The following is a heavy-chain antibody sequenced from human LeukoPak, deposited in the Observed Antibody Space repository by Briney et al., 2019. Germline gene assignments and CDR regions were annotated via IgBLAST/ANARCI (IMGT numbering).Heavy chain of an antibody. D-gene: IGHD1-14*01. J-gene: IGHJ4*02. Sequence: PRGSLRLSCAASGFTLSRHAMNWGRPAPGKGLEGVSVINDAGTTYYADSVQGRFTISRDNSKNTLYLQMNSLRAEDTAVYYCAKGPTEGFWGQGILVTVSS. CDR3: AKGPTEGF. V-gene: IGHV3-23*01. CDR1: GFTLSRHA. CDR2: INDAGTT.